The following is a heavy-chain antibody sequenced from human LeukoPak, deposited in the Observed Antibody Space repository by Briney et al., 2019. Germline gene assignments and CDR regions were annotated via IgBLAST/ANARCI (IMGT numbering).Heavy chain of an antibody. CDR3: AKKALGVYYGDYPYFDY. Sequence: GGSLRLSCAASGFTFSSCAMSWVRQAPGKGLEWVSAISGSGGSTYYADSVKGRFTISRDNSKNTLYLQMNSLRAEDTAVYYCAKKALGVYYGDYPYFDYWGQGTLVTVSS. CDR1: GFTFSSCA. CDR2: ISGSGGST. D-gene: IGHD4-17*01. V-gene: IGHV3-23*01. J-gene: IGHJ4*02.